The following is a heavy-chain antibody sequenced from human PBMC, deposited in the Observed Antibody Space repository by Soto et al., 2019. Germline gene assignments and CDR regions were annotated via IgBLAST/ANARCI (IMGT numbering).Heavy chain of an antibody. Sequence: SETLSLTCTVSGGSISSYYWGWIRQPPGKGLEWIGYIYYSGSTNYNPSLKSRVTISVDTSKNQFSLKLSSVTAADTAVYYCARGDDFWSGYLAPMDVWGQGTTVTVSS. J-gene: IGHJ6*02. CDR1: GGSISSYY. D-gene: IGHD3-3*01. CDR2: IYYSGST. V-gene: IGHV4-59*01. CDR3: ARGDDFWSGYLAPMDV.